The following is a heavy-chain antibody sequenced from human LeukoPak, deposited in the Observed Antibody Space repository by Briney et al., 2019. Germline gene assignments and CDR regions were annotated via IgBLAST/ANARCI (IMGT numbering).Heavy chain of an antibody. D-gene: IGHD3-3*01. Sequence: SETLSLTCTVSGGSISSYYWSWIRQPPGKGLEWIGYIYYSGSTNYNPSLKSRVTISVDTSKNQFSLKLSSVTAADTAVYYCARAPPYVFWSGYTYHDAFDIWGQGTMVTVSS. CDR3: ARAPPYVFWSGYTYHDAFDI. CDR1: GGSISSYY. CDR2: IYYSGST. J-gene: IGHJ3*02. V-gene: IGHV4-59*01.